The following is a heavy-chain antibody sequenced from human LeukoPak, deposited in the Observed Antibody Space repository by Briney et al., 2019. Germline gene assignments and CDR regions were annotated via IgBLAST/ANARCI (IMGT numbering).Heavy chain of an antibody. CDR2: LSGSGDYT. J-gene: IGHJ4*02. CDR3: AKTTGYYSSSPLDY. D-gene: IGHD3-9*01. V-gene: IGHV3-23*01. Sequence: TGGSLRLSCAASGFTFSSYAMNWVRQAPGKGLEWVSSLSGSGDYTSYADSVKGRFTISRDNSKDTLYLQRNSLRAADTAVYYCAKTTGYYSSSPLDYWGQGTLVTVSS. CDR1: GFTFSSYA.